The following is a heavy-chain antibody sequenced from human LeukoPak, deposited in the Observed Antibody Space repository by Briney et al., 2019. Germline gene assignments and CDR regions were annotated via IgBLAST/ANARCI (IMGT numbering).Heavy chain of an antibody. CDR2: VNLQGST. J-gene: IGHJ4*02. CDR1: GGSITNTNY. CDR3: AREGGPYRPLDY. Sequence: PSETLSLTCGVSGGSITNTNYWTWVRQPPGKGLEWIGEVNLQGSTDYNPSLMGRVAIAVDTSENHISLQLTSVTAADTAVYYCAREGGPYRPLDYSGQGTLVTVSS. V-gene: IGHV4-4*02.